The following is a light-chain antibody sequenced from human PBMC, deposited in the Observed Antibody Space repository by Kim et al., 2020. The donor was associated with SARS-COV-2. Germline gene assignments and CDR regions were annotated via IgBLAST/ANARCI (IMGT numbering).Light chain of an antibody. CDR3: QQYGSSPLYS. V-gene: IGKV3-20*01. CDR2: GAS. J-gene: IGKJ2*03. Sequence: PGERATLSCRASQSVSSSYLAWYQQTPGQAPRLLIYGASSRATGIPDRFSGSGSGTDFTLTISRLEPEDFAVYYCQQYGSSPLYSFGQGTKLEI. CDR1: QSVSSSY.